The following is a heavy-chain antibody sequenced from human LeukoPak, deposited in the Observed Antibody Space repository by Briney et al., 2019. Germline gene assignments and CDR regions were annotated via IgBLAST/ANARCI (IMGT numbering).Heavy chain of an antibody. J-gene: IGHJ4*02. D-gene: IGHD1-26*01. CDR3: AKDLRYSGTYTGFDY. V-gene: IGHV3-23*01. CDR1: GFTFNIYA. CDR2: ISGSGDSA. Sequence: SWGFLRLSCAASGFTFNIYAMSWVRQAPGKGLEWVSAISGSGDSAHYADSVKGRFFISRDNSKNTVYLQMNSLRAEDTAVYYCAKDLRYSGTYTGFDYWGQGNLFTVSS.